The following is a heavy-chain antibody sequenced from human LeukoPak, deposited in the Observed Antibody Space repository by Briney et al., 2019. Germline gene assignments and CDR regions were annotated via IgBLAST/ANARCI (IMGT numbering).Heavy chain of an antibody. V-gene: IGHV3-33*01. Sequence: AGGSLRLSCAASGFTFSNYGMHWVRQAPGKGLELVANIWYDGSNEYYADSVKGRFTISRDNSKNTLFLQMNSLRAEDTAVYYCARDRERAADLGYWGQGTLVTVSS. CDR3: ARDRERAADLGY. D-gene: IGHD6-13*01. J-gene: IGHJ4*02. CDR1: GFTFSNYG. CDR2: IWYDGSNE.